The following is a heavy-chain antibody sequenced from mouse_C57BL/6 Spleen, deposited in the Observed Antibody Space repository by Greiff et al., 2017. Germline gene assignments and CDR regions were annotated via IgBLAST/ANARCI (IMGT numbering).Heavy chain of an antibody. D-gene: IGHD1-1*01. J-gene: IGHJ4*01. CDR3: ARGGYYGSSNYAMDY. Sequence: VQLQQPGPELVKPGASVKISCKASGYAFSSSWMNWVKQRPGKGLEWIGRIYPGDGDTNYNGKFKGKATLTADKSSSTAYMQLSSLTSEDSAVYFCARGGYYGSSNYAMDYWGQGTSVTVSS. V-gene: IGHV1-82*01. CDR2: IYPGDGDT. CDR1: GYAFSSSW.